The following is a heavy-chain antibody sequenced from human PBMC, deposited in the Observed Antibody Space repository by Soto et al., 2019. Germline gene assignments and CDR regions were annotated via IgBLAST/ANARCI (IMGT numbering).Heavy chain of an antibody. J-gene: IGHJ5*02. CDR2: ITGSGGST. CDR3: AKDLTVGDTAMVT. V-gene: IGHV3-23*01. D-gene: IGHD5-18*01. CDR1: GFTFSSYA. Sequence: EVQLLESGAGLVQPGGSLRLSCAASGFTFSSYAMSWVRQAPGKGLEWVSAITGSGGSTYYADSVKGRFTISRDNSKSTLYLQMNSLRAEDTAVYYCAKDLTVGDTAMVTWGQGTLVTVSS.